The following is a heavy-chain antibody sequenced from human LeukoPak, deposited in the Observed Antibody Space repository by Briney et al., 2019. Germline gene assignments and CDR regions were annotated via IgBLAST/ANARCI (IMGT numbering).Heavy chain of an antibody. V-gene: IGHV3-7*05. CDR1: ESTFSSYS. J-gene: IGHJ4*02. D-gene: IGHD6-19*01. CDR3: VTGGQWHNY. Sequence: PGGSLRLSCAASESTFSSYSMRWVRQAPGKGLEWVANIKQDGSEKYYVDSVKGRFTISRDNAKNSLCLQMNSLRAEDTAVYHCVTGGQWHNYWGQGALVTVSS. CDR2: IKQDGSEK.